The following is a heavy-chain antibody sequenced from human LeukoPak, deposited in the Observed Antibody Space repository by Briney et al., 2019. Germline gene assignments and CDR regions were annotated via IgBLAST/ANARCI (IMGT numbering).Heavy chain of an antibody. CDR3: AKVFPPIVVVIGDTFDY. CDR2: ISGSGGST. J-gene: IGHJ4*02. D-gene: IGHD2-21*01. V-gene: IGHV3-23*01. Sequence: GGSLRLSCAASGFTFSSYAMSWVRQAPGKGLEWVSAISGSGGSTYYADSVKGRFTISRDNSKNTLYLQMNSLRAEDTAVYYCAKVFPPIVVVIGDTFDYWGQGTLVTVSS. CDR1: GFTFSSYA.